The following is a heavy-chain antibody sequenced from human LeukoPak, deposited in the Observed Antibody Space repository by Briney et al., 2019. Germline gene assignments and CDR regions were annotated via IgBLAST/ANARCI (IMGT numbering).Heavy chain of an antibody. V-gene: IGHV3-30*02. CDR1: GFTFSSYG. J-gene: IGHJ4*02. CDR3: AKTLPSGPYYFDY. CDR2: IRYDGSNK. Sequence: GGSLRLSCAASGFTFSSYGMHWVRQAPGKGLEWVAFIRYDGSNKYYADSVKGRFTISRDNSKNALYLQMNSLRAEDTAVYYCAKTLPSGPYYFDYWGQGTLVTVSS.